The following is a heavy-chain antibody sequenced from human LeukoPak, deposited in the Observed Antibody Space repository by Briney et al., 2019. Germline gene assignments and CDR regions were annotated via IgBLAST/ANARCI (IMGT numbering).Heavy chain of an antibody. V-gene: IGHV3-11*01. J-gene: IGHJ3*01. CDR1: GFAFSDHY. CDR3: ARELVGASNLDVFDF. D-gene: IGHD1-26*01. CDR2: ISAGGTI. Sequence: PGGSLRLSCTASGFAFSDHYMSWIRQAPGKGLEWVSYISAGGTIRYADSLKGRFTISRDNTKNLLYLQMNGLRVDDTALYYCARELVGASNLDVFDFWGQGTMVTVSS.